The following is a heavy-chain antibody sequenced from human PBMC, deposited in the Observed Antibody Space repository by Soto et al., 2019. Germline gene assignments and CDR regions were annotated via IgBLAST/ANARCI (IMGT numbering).Heavy chain of an antibody. V-gene: IGHV1-69*01. J-gene: IGHJ5*02. CDR3: ARDRIAVAGKIRWFDP. CDR1: GGTFSSYA. Sequence: QVQLVQSGAEVKKPGSSVKVSCKASGGTFSSYAISWVRQAPGQGLEWMGGIIPIFGTANYAQKFQGRVTIGADESASTAYVELSSLRSEDTAVYYCARDRIAVAGKIRWFDPWGQGTLVTVSS. D-gene: IGHD6-19*01. CDR2: IIPIFGTA.